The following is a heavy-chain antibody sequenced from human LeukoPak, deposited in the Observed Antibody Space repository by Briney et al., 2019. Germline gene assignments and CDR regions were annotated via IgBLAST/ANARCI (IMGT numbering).Heavy chain of an antibody. J-gene: IGHJ4*02. D-gene: IGHD6-13*01. V-gene: IGHV1-69*04. CDR1: GGTFISYA. CDR2: IIPIFGIA. CDR3: ARGKYSSSWYYFDY. Sequence: GASVKVSCKASGGTFISYAISWVRQAPGQGLEWMGRIIPIFGIANYAQKFQGRVTITADKSTSTAYMELSSLRSEDTAVYYCARGKYSSSWYYFDYWGQGTLVTVSS.